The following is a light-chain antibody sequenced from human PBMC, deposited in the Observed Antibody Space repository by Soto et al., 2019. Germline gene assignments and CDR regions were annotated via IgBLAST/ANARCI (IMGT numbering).Light chain of an antibody. J-gene: IGKJ2*01. CDR2: AAS. Sequence: ALQMTQSPSSLSASVGDRVTITCRASQGIRNDLGWYQQKPGKAPKLLIYAASSLQSGVPSRFSGSGSGTDFTLTISSLQPEDCATYYCLQDYNSPYTFGQGTKLEIK. CDR1: QGIRND. V-gene: IGKV1-6*01. CDR3: LQDYNSPYT.